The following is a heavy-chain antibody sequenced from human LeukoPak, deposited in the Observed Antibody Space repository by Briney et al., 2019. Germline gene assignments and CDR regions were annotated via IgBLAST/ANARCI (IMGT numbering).Heavy chain of an antibody. D-gene: IGHD3-22*01. CDR2: IWYDGSNK. J-gene: IGHJ4*02. Sequence: GRSLRLSCAASGFPFSTYGMHWVRQATGRGLEWVAFIWYDGSNKYYADSVKRRFTISRDNSKNTLYLQMNSLRVEDTAVYYCGKDFSYYDSSGSGPDYWGQGTLVTVSS. CDR3: GKDFSYYDSSGSGPDY. V-gene: IGHV3-33*06. CDR1: GFPFSTYG.